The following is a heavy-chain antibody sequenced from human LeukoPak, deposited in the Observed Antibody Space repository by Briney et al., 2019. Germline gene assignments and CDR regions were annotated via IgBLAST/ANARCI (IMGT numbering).Heavy chain of an antibody. D-gene: IGHD6-13*01. V-gene: IGHV4-39*01. CDR2: IYYSGST. J-gene: IGHJ3*02. CDR1: GGSISGSSYY. CDR3: ASLAAAASSGDDAFDI. Sequence: PSETQSLTCTVSGGSISGSSYYWGWIRQPPGKGLEWIGSIYYSGSTYYNPSLKSRVTISVDTSKNQFSLKLSSVTAADTAVYYCASLAAAASSGDDAFDIWGQGTMVTVSS.